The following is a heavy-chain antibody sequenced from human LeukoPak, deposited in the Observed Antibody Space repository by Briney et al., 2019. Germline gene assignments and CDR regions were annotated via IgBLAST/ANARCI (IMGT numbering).Heavy chain of an antibody. D-gene: IGHD1-1*01. V-gene: IGHV4-59*01. CDR1: GDSLSSFY. CDR3: ARGQLFQFGMDV. Sequence: SETLSLTCTVSGDSLSSFYWTWLRQAPGKGLEWIGYFYDSGKTSYNPSLKSRVTISADSAKNQFSLRLKSVTAADTAVYYCARGQLFQFGMDVWGHGTTVIVSS. CDR2: FYDSGKT. J-gene: IGHJ6*02.